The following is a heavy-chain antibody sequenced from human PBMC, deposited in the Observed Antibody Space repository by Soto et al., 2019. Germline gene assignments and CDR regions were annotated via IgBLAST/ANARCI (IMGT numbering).Heavy chain of an antibody. CDR1: GFTFSNYS. J-gene: IGHJ5*02. Sequence: GGSLRLSCAASGFTFSNYSMNWVRQAPGKGLEWVSFISSSSSTIDYAGSVKGRFTISRDNAKNSLYLQMNSLRDEDTAVYYCAREWHSSGWLSFGFDPWGQGTLVTVSS. D-gene: IGHD6-19*01. CDR3: AREWHSSGWLSFGFDP. CDR2: ISSSSSTI. V-gene: IGHV3-48*02.